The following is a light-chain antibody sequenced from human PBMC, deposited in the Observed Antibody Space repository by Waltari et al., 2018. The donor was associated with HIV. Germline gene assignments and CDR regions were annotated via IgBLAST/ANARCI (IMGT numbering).Light chain of an antibody. CDR1: QSLLHSNGYNY. J-gene: IGKJ2*01. CDR2: LGS. CDR3: MQALQSPRT. V-gene: IGKV2-28*01. Sequence: DIVMTQSPLSLPVTPGEPAYISCRSSQSLLHSNGYNYLDWYLQKPGQSPQVLIYLGSHRASGVPDRFSGSGSGTDFTLKISRVEAEDVGVYYCMQALQSPRTFGQGTKLEI.